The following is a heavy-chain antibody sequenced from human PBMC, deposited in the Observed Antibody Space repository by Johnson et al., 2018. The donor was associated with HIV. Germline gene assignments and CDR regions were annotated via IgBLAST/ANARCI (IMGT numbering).Heavy chain of an antibody. CDR3: ARIIIEYYYESSGGAFDI. V-gene: IGHV3-30*04. Sequence: QVQLVESGGGVVQPGRSLRLSCAASGFTFSSYAMHWVRQAPGKGLEWVAVISYDGSDKYYADSVKGRFTISRDSSKNTLYLEMNSMRPEDMAVYYCARIIIEYYYESSGGAFDIWGQGTMITVSS. CDR1: GFTFSSYA. J-gene: IGHJ3*02. CDR2: ISYDGSDK. D-gene: IGHD3-22*01.